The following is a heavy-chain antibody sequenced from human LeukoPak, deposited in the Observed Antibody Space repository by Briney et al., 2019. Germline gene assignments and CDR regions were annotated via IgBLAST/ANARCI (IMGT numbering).Heavy chain of an antibody. V-gene: IGHV3-74*01. J-gene: IGHJ4*02. CDR3: ARDSLNSGSYFDY. CDR1: GFTFRSNW. Sequence: GGSLRLSCEASGFTFRSNWMHWVRQAPGKGLVWVSRINSDGSSTNYADSVKGRFTISRDNAKNTLYLQMNSLRAEDTAVYYCARDSLNSGSYFDYWGQGTLVTVSS. CDR2: INSDGSST. D-gene: IGHD3-10*01.